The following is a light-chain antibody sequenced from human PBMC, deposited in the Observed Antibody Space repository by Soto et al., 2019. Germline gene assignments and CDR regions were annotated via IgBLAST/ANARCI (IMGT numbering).Light chain of an antibody. J-gene: IGLJ1*01. CDR2: GNN. Sequence: QSVLTQPPSVSGAPGQRVTISCTGSSSNIGANYDVHWYQQRPGTAPKLLIFGNNNRPSGVPDRFSGSKSGTSASLAITGLQAEDEGDYYCQSYDNTLSARDVFGTGTKVTVL. V-gene: IGLV1-40*01. CDR3: QSYDNTLSARDV. CDR1: SSNIGANYD.